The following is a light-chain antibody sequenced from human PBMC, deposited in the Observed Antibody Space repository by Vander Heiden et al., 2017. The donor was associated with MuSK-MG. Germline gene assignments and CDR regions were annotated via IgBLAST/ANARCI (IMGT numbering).Light chain of an antibody. J-gene: IGKJ1*01. CDR1: QGISKY. CDR3: QKHNSNPPWT. V-gene: IGKV1-27*01. Sequence: DIQFTQSPSSLSASIGDRVTITCRASQGISKYLAWFQQKPGKGPTLLIYTASTLQAGVPSRFSGSGSGTDFTLTISSRQPEDVAAYYCQKHNSNPPWTFGQGTKVEIK. CDR2: TAS.